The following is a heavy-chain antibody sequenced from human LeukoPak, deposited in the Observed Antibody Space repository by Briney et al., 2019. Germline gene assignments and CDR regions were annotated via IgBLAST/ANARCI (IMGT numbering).Heavy chain of an antibody. V-gene: IGHV1-18*01. Sequence: ASAKVSCKASGYTFTSYGISWVRQAPGQGLEWMGWISAYNGNTNYAQKLQGRVTMTTDTSTSTAYMELRSLRSDDTAVYYCARVAPRITMIVVVTPNWLDPWGQGTLVTVSS. J-gene: IGHJ5*02. CDR2: ISAYNGNT. CDR1: GYTFTSYG. D-gene: IGHD3-22*01. CDR3: ARVAPRITMIVVVTPNWLDP.